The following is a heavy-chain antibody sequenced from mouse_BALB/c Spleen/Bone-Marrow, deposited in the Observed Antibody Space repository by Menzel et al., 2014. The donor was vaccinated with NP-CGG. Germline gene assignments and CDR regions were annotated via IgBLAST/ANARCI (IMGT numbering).Heavy chain of an antibody. CDR3: ARRRDYDRYFDA. CDR2: IYPGDGDT. J-gene: IGHJ1*01. V-gene: IGHV1-82*01. D-gene: IGHD2-4*01. Sequence: QVQLQQSGPELVKPGASVKISCKASGYAFSSSRMNWVKQRPGQGLEWIGRIYPGDGDTNYNGKFKGKATLTADKSSSTAYMQLSSLTSVDSAVYFCARRRDYDRYFDAWGAGTTVTVSS. CDR1: GYAFSSSR.